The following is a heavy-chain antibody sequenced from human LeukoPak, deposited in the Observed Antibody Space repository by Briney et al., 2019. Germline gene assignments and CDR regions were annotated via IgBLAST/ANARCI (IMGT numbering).Heavy chain of an antibody. J-gene: IGHJ6*03. V-gene: IGHV3-66*02. CDR2: IYSGGST. Sequence: GGSLRLSCAASGFTVSSNYMSWVRQAPGKGLEWVSVIYSGGSTYYADSVKGRFTISRDNSKNTLYLQMSSLRAEDTAVYYCARVVGNYYYYYMDVWGKGTTVTVSS. CDR1: GFTVSSNY. CDR3: ARVVGNYYYYYMDV. D-gene: IGHD2-15*01.